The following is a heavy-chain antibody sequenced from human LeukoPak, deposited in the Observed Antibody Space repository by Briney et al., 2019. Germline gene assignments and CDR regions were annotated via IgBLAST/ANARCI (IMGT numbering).Heavy chain of an antibody. CDR3: ARDRESSGEGTWFDP. V-gene: IGHV1-69*01. Sequence: SVQVSCKASGGTFSSYAISWVRQAPGQGREWMGGIIPIFGTANYSQKLQGRVTITADESTSTAYMELSSLRSEDTAVYYCARDRESSGEGTWFDPWGQGTLVTVSS. CDR2: IIPIFGTA. CDR1: GGTFSSYA. J-gene: IGHJ5*02. D-gene: IGHD6-19*01.